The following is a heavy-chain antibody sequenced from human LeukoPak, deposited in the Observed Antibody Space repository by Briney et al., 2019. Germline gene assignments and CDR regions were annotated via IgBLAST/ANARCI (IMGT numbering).Heavy chain of an antibody. CDR2: IYTSGST. CDR1: GGSISSYY. V-gene: IGHV4-4*09. CDR3: ARRGRAARPNYAFDI. J-gene: IGHJ3*02. D-gene: IGHD6-6*01. Sequence: SETLSLTCTVSGGSISSYYWSWIRQPPGKGLEWIGYIYTSGSTNYNPSLKRRVTISVDTSKNQFSLKLSSVTAADTAVYYCARRGRAARPNYAFDIWGQGTMVTVSS.